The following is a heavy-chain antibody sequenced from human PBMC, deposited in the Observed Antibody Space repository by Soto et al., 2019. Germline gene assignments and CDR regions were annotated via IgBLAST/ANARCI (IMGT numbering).Heavy chain of an antibody. D-gene: IGHD4-4*01. Sequence: ASVKVSCKASGYTFTDHYMHWVRQAPGQGLEWVGWINPNSGGTNYAEKFQGWVTMTRDTSTSTAYMEVRRLKSDDTAVYYCARGHDNSNYAAHHWGQGTLVTVSS. CDR1: GYTFTDHY. CDR2: INPNSGGT. V-gene: IGHV1-2*04. J-gene: IGHJ5*02. CDR3: ARGHDNSNYAAHH.